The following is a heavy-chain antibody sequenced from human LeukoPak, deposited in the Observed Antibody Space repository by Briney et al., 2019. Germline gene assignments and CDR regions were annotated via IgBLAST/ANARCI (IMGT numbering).Heavy chain of an antibody. Sequence: GGSLRLSCAASGFTFDDYAMHWVRQAPGKGLERVSGISWNSGSIGYADSVKGRFTISRDNAKNSLYLQMNSLRAEDTALYYCAKDGDYGDYVPYWGQGTLVTVSS. V-gene: IGHV3-9*01. D-gene: IGHD4-17*01. CDR2: ISWNSGSI. CDR1: GFTFDDYA. CDR3: AKDGDYGDYVPY. J-gene: IGHJ4*02.